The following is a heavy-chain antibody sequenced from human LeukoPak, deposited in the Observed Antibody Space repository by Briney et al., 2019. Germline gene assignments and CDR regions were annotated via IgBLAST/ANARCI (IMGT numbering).Heavy chain of an antibody. J-gene: IGHJ5*02. CDR2: IIPIFGTA. D-gene: IGHD6-19*01. V-gene: IGHV1-69*05. CDR1: GGTFSSYA. CDR3: AREPGYSSGWFDP. Sequence: GASVKVSCKAYGGTFSSYAISWVRQAPGQGLEWMGRIIPIFGTANYAQKFQGRVTITTAESTSTAYMELSSLRSEDTAVYYCAREPGYSSGWFDPWGQGTLVTVSS.